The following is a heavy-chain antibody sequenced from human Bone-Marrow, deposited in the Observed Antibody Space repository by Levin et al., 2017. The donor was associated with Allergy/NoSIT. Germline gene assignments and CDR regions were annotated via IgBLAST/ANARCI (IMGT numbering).Heavy chain of an antibody. Sequence: GGSLRLSCAASGFTFSSYAMSWVRQAPGKGLEWVSTIIGSGGSTYYADSVKGRFTISRDNSKNTLYLQMNSLRAEDTAVYYCAKLWSSDSSGLSPAGRPGYWGQGTLVTVSS. CDR1: GFTFSSYA. J-gene: IGHJ4*02. CDR2: IIGSGGST. D-gene: IGHD3-22*01. V-gene: IGHV3-23*01. CDR3: AKLWSSDSSGLSPAGRPGY.